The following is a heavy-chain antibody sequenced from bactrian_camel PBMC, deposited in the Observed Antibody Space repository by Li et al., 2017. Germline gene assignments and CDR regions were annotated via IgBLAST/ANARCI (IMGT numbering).Heavy chain of an antibody. CDR3: TGGTWPEYGHSRAY. V-gene: IGHV3S55*01. Sequence: QVQLVESGGGSVQAGGSLRLSCSVSGDDYEKYCMGWFRHPPQKEYEGVAAINFDGNTAYYADSVKGRFTISRDNAKNTMYLQLNSLKTEDTGMYFCTGGTWPEYGHSRAYWGQGTQVTVS. D-gene: IGHD6*01. CDR1: GDDYEKYC. J-gene: IGHJ4*01. CDR2: INFDGNT.